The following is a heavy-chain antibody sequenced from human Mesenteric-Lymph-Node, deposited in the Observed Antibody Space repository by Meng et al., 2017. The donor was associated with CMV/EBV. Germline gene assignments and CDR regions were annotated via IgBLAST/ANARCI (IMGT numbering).Heavy chain of an antibody. V-gene: IGHV1-69*02. CDR1: GGTFSSYT. D-gene: IGHD3-10*01. CDR3: ASSNVYGSGSYYTLYY. CDR2: IIPILGIA. Sequence: SVKVSCKASGGTFSSYTISWVRQAPGQGLEWMGRIIPILGIANYAQKFQGRVTITADKSTSTAYMELSRLRSDDTAVYYCASSNVYGSGSYYTLYYWGQGTLVTVSS. J-gene: IGHJ4*02.